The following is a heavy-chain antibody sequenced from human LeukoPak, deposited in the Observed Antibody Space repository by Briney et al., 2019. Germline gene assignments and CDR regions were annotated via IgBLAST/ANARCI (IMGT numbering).Heavy chain of an antibody. CDR2: ISGYNGNR. J-gene: IGHJ4*02. Sequence: GASVKVSCKASGYTFTRYGISWVRQAPGEGLEWMGWISGYNGNRKYAQKLQGRVTMTTDTPTSTAYMEVRSLRSDDTAVYYCAREGSLAPGSREFDSWGQGILVTVSS. V-gene: IGHV1-18*01. CDR1: GYTFTRYG. D-gene: IGHD6-6*01. CDR3: AREGSLAPGSREFDS.